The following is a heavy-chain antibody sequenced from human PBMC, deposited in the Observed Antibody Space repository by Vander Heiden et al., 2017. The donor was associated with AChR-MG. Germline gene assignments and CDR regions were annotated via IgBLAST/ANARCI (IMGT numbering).Heavy chain of an antibody. CDR2: ISWNSGSI. J-gene: IGHJ5*02. D-gene: IGHD2-8*02. CDR3: AKDSKGDGGVKGWFDP. CDR1: GFTFDDYA. V-gene: IGHV3-9*01. Sequence: EVQLVESGGGLVQPGRSLRLSCAASGFTFDDYAMHWVRQAPGKGLEWVSGISWNSGSIGYADSVKGRFTISRDNAKNSLYLQMNSLRAEDTALYYCAKDSKGDGGVKGWFDPWGQGTLVTVSS.